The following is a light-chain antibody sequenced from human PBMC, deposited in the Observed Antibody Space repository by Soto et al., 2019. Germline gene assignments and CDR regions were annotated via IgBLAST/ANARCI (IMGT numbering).Light chain of an antibody. J-gene: IGKJ2*01. CDR3: QQCNSLPYT. Sequence: DIQMTQSPSSLSASVGDRVTITCRASRDISRWLAWYQQRPGTAPKSLIHSASTLQSGVPSRFSGSGSGTEFTLTISSLQPEDFTTYYCQQCNSLPYTFGQGTRLEIK. CDR1: RDISRW. V-gene: IGKV1D-16*01. CDR2: SAS.